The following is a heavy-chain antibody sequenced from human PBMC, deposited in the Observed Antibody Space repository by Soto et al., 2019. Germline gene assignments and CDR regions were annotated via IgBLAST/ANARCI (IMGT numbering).Heavy chain of an antibody. J-gene: IGHJ6*02. V-gene: IGHV3-73*01. Sequence: EVQLVESGGGLVQPGGALKLSCAASGFTFSGSAIHWVRQASGKGLEWVGRIRSRADDYATAYAASVKGRFTISRDDSHNTAYVQMARLETEDTAVYYCTRWDSTVSILAYYYGMDVWGRGTTVTVSS. CDR2: IRSRADDYAT. D-gene: IGHD4-17*01. CDR3: TRWDSTVSILAYYYGMDV. CDR1: GFTFSGSA.